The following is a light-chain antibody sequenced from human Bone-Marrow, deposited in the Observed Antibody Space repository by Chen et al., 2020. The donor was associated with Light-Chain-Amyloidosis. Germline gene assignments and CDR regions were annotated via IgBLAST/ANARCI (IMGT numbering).Light chain of an antibody. CDR1: GLGDKY. V-gene: IGLV3-1*01. CDR3: QAWDNNSWV. J-gene: IGLJ3*02. Sequence: SFELTQPPSVSVSPGQTVTITCSGDGLGDKYASWYQQRPGRSPVLVMFQDKKRPSGISERFSGSTSGNTATQTISGTQAVDEAAYYCQAWDNNSWVFGGGTKVTVL. CDR2: QDK.